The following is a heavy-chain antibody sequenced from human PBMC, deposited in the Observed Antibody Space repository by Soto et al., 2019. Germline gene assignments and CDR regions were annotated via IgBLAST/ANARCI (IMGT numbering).Heavy chain of an antibody. CDR1: GYSFTSYW. Sequence: XESLKISCKGSGYSFTSYWISWVRQMPGKGLEWMGRIDPSDSYTNYSPSFQGHVTISADKSISTAYLQWSSLKASDTAMYYCAKSNKYYYYGMDVWGQGTTVTVSS. J-gene: IGHJ6*02. V-gene: IGHV5-10-1*01. CDR2: IDPSDSYT. CDR3: AKSNKYYYYGMDV. D-gene: IGHD4-4*01.